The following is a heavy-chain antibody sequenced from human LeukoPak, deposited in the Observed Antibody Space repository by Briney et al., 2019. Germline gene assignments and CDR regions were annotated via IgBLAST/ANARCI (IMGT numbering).Heavy chain of an antibody. CDR3: AKDKWTPGY. CDR2: IREDGSEK. Sequence: PGGSLRLSCAASGFTFSDYYMSWIRQAPGKGLEWVANIREDGSEKYYVDSVRGRFTISRDNTKNSLYLQMNSLRAEDTAVYYCAKDKWTPGYWGQGTLVTVSS. CDR1: GFTFSDYY. J-gene: IGHJ4*02. V-gene: IGHV3-7*01. D-gene: IGHD1-26*01.